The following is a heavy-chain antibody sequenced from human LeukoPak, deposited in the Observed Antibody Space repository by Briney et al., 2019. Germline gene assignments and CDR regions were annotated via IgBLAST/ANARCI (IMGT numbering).Heavy chain of an antibody. V-gene: IGHV3-23*01. D-gene: IGHD2-2*01. CDR3: ARCTASCYANAFDV. CDR2: IGDSGRNT. J-gene: IGHJ3*01. CDR1: GFTFSSYA. Sequence: GGSLRLSCAASGFTFSSYAMTWVRQAPGKGLEWVSAIGDSGRNTYYADSVRGRFTISRDNSKNTLYLQMNSLRAEDTAIYYCARCTASCYANAFDVWGQGTLLTVSS.